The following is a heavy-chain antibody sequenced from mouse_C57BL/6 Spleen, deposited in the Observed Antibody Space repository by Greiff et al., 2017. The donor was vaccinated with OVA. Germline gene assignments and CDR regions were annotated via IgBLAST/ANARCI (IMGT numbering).Heavy chain of an antibody. CDR2: IYPGNSDT. CDR3: TRSDYYGGPHWFAC. V-gene: IGHV1-5*01. Sequence: EVMLVESGTVLVRPGASVKMSCKTSGYTFTSYWMHWVNQRPGQGLEWIGAIYPGNSDTSYNQKFKGKAKLTAVTSASTAYMELSSLTNEDSAVYYCTRSDYYGGPHWFACWGKGTIVTVSA. J-gene: IGHJ3*01. D-gene: IGHD1-1*02. CDR1: GYTFTSYW.